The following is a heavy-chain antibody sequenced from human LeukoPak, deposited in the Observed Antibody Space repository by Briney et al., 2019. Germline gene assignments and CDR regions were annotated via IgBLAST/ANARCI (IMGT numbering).Heavy chain of an antibody. D-gene: IGHD2-21*02. CDR3: AKGNCGADCYPDY. J-gene: IGHJ4*02. CDR2: IKQDGSQR. Sequence: GGSLRLSCTASGFTFSDYWMTWVRQAPGKGPEWVANIKQDGSQRYYVDSVRGRFTISRDNAKNSLYLQMNSLRPEDTALYYCAKGNCGADCYPDYWGQGTLVTVSS. V-gene: IGHV3-7*03. CDR1: GFTFSDYW.